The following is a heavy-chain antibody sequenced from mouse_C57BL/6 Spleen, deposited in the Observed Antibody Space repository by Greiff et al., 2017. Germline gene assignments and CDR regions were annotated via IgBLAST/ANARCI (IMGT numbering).Heavy chain of an antibody. Sequence: QVQLQQSGAELMKPGASVKLSCKATGYTFTGYWIEWVKQRPGHGLEWIGEILPGGGSTKYNEKFKGKATFTADTSTNTAYMQLSSLTTADSAIYSSARSNWDVGYWGKGTTLTVSS. D-gene: IGHD4-1*02. CDR2: ILPGGGST. V-gene: IGHV1-9*01. J-gene: IGHJ2*01. CDR3: ARSNWDVGY. CDR1: GYTFTGYW.